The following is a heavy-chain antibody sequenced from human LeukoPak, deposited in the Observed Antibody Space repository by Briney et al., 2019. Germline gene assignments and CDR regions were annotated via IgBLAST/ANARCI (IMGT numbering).Heavy chain of an antibody. V-gene: IGHV1-69*04. J-gene: IGHJ4*02. CDR1: GDTFSSYA. CDR3: ARDRGYYYDSSGYYYPSLYDFDY. CDR2: IIPTLVIE. Sequence: ASLRVSCKDSGDTFSSYAISWVPHAPGQGLEWMARIIPTLVIENYEQKFQGSVTITADKYTSTAYLELSSLRSEDPAVYYCARDRGYYYDSSGYYYPSLYDFDYWGQGTLVTVSS. D-gene: IGHD3-22*01.